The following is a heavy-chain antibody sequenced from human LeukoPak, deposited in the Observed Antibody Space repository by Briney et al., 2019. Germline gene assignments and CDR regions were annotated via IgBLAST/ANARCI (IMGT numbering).Heavy chain of an antibody. CDR2: IYYSGSI. CDR1: GGSISSGSYY. D-gene: IGHD6-13*01. J-gene: IGHJ4*02. V-gene: IGHV4-39*07. Sequence: SETLSLTCTVSGGSISSGSYYWGWIRQPPGKGLEWIGSIYYSGSIYSNGSLKSRVTISVETSKNQFSLKLSSVTAADTAMYYCARVRAAAVPYYFDYWGRGTLVTVSS. CDR3: ARVRAAAVPYYFDY.